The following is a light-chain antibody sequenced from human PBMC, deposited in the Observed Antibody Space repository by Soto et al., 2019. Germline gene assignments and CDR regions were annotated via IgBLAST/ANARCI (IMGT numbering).Light chain of an antibody. CDR2: GVS. Sequence: QSALTQPASVSGSPGQSITISCTGTSSDVGGYNFVSWYQQHPGKAPKLMIYGVSDRPSGVSNRLSGSKSGNTASLTISGLQAEDEADYYCSSYPSSFYVFGTGTKVTVL. CDR1: SSDVGGYNF. CDR3: SSYPSSFYV. V-gene: IGLV2-14*01. J-gene: IGLJ1*01.